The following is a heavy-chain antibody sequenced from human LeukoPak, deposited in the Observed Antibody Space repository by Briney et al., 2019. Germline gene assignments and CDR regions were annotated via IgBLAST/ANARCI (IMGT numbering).Heavy chain of an antibody. D-gene: IGHD6-13*01. Sequence: GGSLRLSCAASGFTFSSYAMSWVRQAPGKGLEWVSAISGSGGSTYYADSVKGRFTISRDNSKNTLYLQMNSLRAEDTAVYYCATRLAAAGTGPDYWGQGTLVTVSS. CDR2: ISGSGGST. J-gene: IGHJ4*02. CDR3: ATRLAAAGTGPDY. CDR1: GFTFSSYA. V-gene: IGHV3-23*01.